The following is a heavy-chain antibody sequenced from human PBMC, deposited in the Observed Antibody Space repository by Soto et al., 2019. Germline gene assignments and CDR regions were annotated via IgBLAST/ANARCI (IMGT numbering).Heavy chain of an antibody. Sequence: GSLRLSCAASGFTFSSYAMSWVRQAPGKGLEWVSAISGSGGSTYYADSVKGRFTISRDNSKNTLYLQMNSLRAEDTAVYYCAKSGAARPIWIAEFDYWGQGTLVTVSS. J-gene: IGHJ4*02. CDR3: AKSGAARPIWIAEFDY. CDR1: GFTFSSYA. V-gene: IGHV3-23*01. D-gene: IGHD6-6*01. CDR2: ISGSGGST.